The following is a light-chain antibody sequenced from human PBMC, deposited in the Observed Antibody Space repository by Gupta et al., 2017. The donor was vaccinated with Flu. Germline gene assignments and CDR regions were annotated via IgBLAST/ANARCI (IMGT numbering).Light chain of an antibody. CDR3: QQYKSYLWT. Sequence: DIQMTQSPSTLSASVGDRVTITCRASQSIRTWLAWYQQKPGKAPKLLIYKASSLESGVPSRFSGSGSGTEFTLTISSLQPDDFASYYCQQYKSYLWTFGQGTKVEIK. J-gene: IGKJ1*01. V-gene: IGKV1-5*03. CDR1: QSIRTW. CDR2: KAS.